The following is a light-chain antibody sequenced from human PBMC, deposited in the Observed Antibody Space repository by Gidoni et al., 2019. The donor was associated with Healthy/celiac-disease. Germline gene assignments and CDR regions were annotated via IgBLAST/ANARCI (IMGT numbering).Light chain of an antibody. CDR2: QDS. V-gene: IGLV3-1*01. Sequence: SYERTQLPSVSVSPGQTASITCSGDKLGDKYACWYQQKPGQSPVLVIYQDSKRPSGIPERFSCSNSGNTATLTISGTQAMDEADYYCQAWDSSTVVFGGGTKLTVL. J-gene: IGLJ2*01. CDR1: KLGDKY. CDR3: QAWDSSTVV.